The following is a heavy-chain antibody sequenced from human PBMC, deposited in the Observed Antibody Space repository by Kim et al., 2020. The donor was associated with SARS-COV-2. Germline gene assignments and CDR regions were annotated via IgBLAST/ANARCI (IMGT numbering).Heavy chain of an antibody. V-gene: IGHV4-39*07. CDR3: ARGYSSGLSDY. D-gene: IGHD6-19*01. CDR2: T. Sequence: TYYNPSLKSRVTRSVDTSKSQFSRKLSSGTAADTAVYYCARGYSSGLSDYWGQGTLVTVSS. J-gene: IGHJ4*02.